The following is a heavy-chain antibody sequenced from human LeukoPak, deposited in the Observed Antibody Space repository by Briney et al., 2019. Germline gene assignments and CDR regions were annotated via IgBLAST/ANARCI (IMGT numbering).Heavy chain of an antibody. CDR2: INHSGST. D-gene: IGHD6-13*01. V-gene: IGHV4-34*01. J-gene: IGHJ4*02. Sequence: SETLSLTCAVYGGSFSGYYWSWIRQPPGKGLEWIGEINHSGSTNYNPSLRSRVTISVDTSKNQFSLKLSSVTAADTAVYYCAREADDSSSWFDYWGQGTLVTVSS. CDR1: GGSFSGYY. CDR3: AREADDSSSWFDY.